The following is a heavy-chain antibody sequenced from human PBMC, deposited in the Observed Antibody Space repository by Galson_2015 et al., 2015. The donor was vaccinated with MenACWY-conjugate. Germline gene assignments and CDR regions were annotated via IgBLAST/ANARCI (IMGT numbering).Heavy chain of an antibody. J-gene: IGHJ4*02. CDR3: ARAYRVTGGTHFGY. D-gene: IGHD6-13*01. Sequence: SLRLSCAASGVSFTNSWMHWVRQAPGKGLVWVSRVNRDGSSTTYADSVKGRVTISRDNAKNTLYLQMNSLRGEDTAVYYCARAYRVTGGTHFGYWGQGTLVTVSS. V-gene: IGHV3-74*03. CDR1: GVSFTNSW. CDR2: VNRDGSST.